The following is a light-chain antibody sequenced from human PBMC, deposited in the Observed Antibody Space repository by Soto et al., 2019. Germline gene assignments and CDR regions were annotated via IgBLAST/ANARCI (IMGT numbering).Light chain of an antibody. CDR1: QSISSY. Sequence: DIQMPQSPSSLSASVGDRVTITCRASQSISSYLNWYQQKPGKAPKLLIYAASSLQSGVPSRFSGSAARTECTRTITSLQPADSAPYSGQQSYNTSYTLGQGTKLEIK. J-gene: IGKJ2*01. CDR3: QQSYNTSYT. V-gene: IGKV1-39*01. CDR2: AAS.